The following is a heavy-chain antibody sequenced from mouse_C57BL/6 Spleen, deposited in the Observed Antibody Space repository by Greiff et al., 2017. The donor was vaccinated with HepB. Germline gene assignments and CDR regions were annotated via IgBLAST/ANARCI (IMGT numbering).Heavy chain of an antibody. J-gene: IGHJ4*01. V-gene: IGHV10-1*01. Sequence: EVKLMESGGGLVQPKGSLKLSCAASGFSFNTYAMNWVRQAPGKGLEWVARIRSKSNNYATYYADSVKDRFTISRDDSESMLYLQMNNLKTEDTAMYYCVRHFMDYWGQGTSVTVSS. CDR2: IRSKSNNYAT. CDR1: GFSFNTYA. CDR3: VRHFMDY.